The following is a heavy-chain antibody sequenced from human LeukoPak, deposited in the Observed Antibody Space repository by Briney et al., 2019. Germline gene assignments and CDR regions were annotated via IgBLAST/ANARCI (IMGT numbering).Heavy chain of an antibody. Sequence: PSETLSLTCTVSGGSISSRSYYWGWIRQPPGKGLEWIGNIYYSGSTYYNPSLKSRVTISVDTSKNQFSLKLSSVTAADTAVYYCARGGATYSSSWSADPWGQGTLVTVSS. CDR2: IYYSGST. CDR3: ARGGATYSSSWSADP. V-gene: IGHV4-39*01. J-gene: IGHJ5*02. D-gene: IGHD6-13*01. CDR1: GGSISSRSYY.